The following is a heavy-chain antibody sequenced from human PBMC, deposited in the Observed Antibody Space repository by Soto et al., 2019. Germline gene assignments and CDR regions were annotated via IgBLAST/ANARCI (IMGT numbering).Heavy chain of an antibody. V-gene: IGHV1-46*01. Sequence: ASVKVSCKASGYTFTSYYMHWVRQAPGQGLEWMGIINPSGGSTSYAQKFQGRVTMTRDTSTSTVYMELSSLRSEDTAVYYCARDRVPNYYDSSGYYSYFDYWGQGTLVTVSS. CDR1: GYTFTSYY. D-gene: IGHD3-22*01. CDR3: ARDRVPNYYDSSGYYSYFDY. CDR2: INPSGGST. J-gene: IGHJ4*02.